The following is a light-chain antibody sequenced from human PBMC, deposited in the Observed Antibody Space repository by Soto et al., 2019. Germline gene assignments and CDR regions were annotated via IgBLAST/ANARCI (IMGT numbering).Light chain of an antibody. CDR1: SSDIGGYDY. J-gene: IGLJ2*01. Sequence: QSALTQPASVSGSPGQSITISCTGTSSDIGGYDYVSWYQQHPGKVPKLLIYEVSDRPSGVSNRFSGSKSGNTASLTISGLHGEDEDDYYCSSYTSTSILFGGGTKVTVL. CDR3: SSYTSTSIL. CDR2: EVS. V-gene: IGLV2-14*01.